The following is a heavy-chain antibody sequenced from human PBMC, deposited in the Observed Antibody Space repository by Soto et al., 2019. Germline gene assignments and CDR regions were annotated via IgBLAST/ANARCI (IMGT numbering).Heavy chain of an antibody. Sequence: QVQLVQSGAEVKKPGSSVKVSCKASGGTFSSYTISWVRQAPGQGLEWMGRIIPILGIANYAQKFQGRVTITADKSTSKAYMELSSLRCEDTAVYYCARKISYYYYYGMDVWGQGTTVTVSS. CDR1: GGTFSSYT. V-gene: IGHV1-69*02. CDR2: IIPILGIA. CDR3: ARKISYYYYYGMDV. J-gene: IGHJ6*02. D-gene: IGHD3-3*02.